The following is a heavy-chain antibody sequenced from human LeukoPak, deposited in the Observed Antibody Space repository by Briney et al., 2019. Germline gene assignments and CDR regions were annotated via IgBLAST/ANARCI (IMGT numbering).Heavy chain of an antibody. CDR3: ARWWELRASGDAFDI. J-gene: IGHJ3*02. CDR2: IYPGDSDT. V-gene: IGHV5-51*01. Sequence: GESLKISCKGSGYSFTSYWIGWVRQMPGKGLEWMGIIYPGDSDTRYSPSFQGQVTITADKSISTAYLQWSSLKASDTAMYYCARWWELRASGDAFDIWGQGTMVTVSS. D-gene: IGHD1-26*01. CDR1: GYSFTSYW.